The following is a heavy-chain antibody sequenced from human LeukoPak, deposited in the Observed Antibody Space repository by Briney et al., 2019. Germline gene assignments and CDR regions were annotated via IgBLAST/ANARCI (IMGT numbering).Heavy chain of an antibody. Sequence: GGSLRLSCVASGFTLSSYSMNSVRQAPGKGLEWVSSFTSRSGTIYYADSVEGRFTISRDNAKNSLFLQMSSLRVEDTAVYYCARESSGIAATDKIDFWGQGTLVTVSS. CDR2: FTSRSGTI. CDR1: GFTLSSYS. D-gene: IGHD6-13*01. J-gene: IGHJ4*02. V-gene: IGHV3-21*01. CDR3: ARESSGIAATDKIDF.